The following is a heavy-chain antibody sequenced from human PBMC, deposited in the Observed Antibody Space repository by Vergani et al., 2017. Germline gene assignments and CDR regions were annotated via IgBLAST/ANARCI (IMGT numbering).Heavy chain of an antibody. CDR3: AGSDYAQNGFDP. CDR1: GGSFSGYY. J-gene: IGHJ5*02. D-gene: IGHD4-17*01. Sequence: QVQLQQWGAGLLKPSETLSLTCAVYGGSFSGYYWSWIRQPPGKGLEWVSYISSSSSYTNYADSVKGRFTISRDNAKNSLYLQMNSLRAEDTAVYYCAGSDYAQNGFDPWGQGTLVTVSS. CDR2: ISSSSSYT. V-gene: IGHV3-11*06.